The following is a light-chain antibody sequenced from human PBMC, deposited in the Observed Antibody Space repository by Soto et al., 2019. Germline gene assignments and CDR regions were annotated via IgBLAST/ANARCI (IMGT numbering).Light chain of an antibody. J-gene: IGKJ1*01. V-gene: IGKV1-5*01. CDR3: QHYHSYPGT. Sequence: DIQMTQSPSTLSASVGDRVTITCRASQSISSWLAWYQQKPGKAPKLLICDASSLESGVPSRFSGSGSGTEFTLSISTLQPDDFATHYCQHYHSYPGTFGQGTKMEIK. CDR2: DAS. CDR1: QSISSW.